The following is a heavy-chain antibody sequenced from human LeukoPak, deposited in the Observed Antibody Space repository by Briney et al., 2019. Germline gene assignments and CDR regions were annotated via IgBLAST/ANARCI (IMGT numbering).Heavy chain of an antibody. D-gene: IGHD2-15*01. Sequence: SETLSLTCTVSGGSISSYYWSWIRQPPGKGLEWIGYIYYSGSTNYNPSLKSRVTISVDTSKNQFSLKLSSVTAADTAVYYCARGNCSGGSCYSMVRYSMDVWGQGTTVTVSS. CDR3: ARGNCSGGSCYSMVRYSMDV. CDR2: IYYSGST. J-gene: IGHJ6*02. V-gene: IGHV4-59*12. CDR1: GGSISSYY.